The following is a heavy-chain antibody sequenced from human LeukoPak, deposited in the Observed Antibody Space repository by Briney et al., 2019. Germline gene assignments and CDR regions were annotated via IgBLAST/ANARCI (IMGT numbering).Heavy chain of an antibody. D-gene: IGHD3-3*01. Sequence: GGSLRLSFAASGFTVSSNYMSWVRQAPGKGLEWVSVIYSGGSTYYADSVKGRFTISRDNSKNTLYLQMNSLRAEDTAVYYCARSGYDFDLDYWGQGTLVTVSS. CDR3: ARSGYDFDLDY. V-gene: IGHV3-53*01. CDR1: GFTVSSNY. CDR2: IYSGGST. J-gene: IGHJ4*02.